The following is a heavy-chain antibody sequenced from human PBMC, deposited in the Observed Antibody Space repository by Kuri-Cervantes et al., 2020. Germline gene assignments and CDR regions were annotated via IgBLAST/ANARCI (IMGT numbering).Heavy chain of an antibody. CDR1: GITFSSFW. Sequence: GGSLRLSCAASGITFSSFWMHWVRQAPGKGLEYVSAISSDGSSTSYADSVKGRFTISRDNFKNTLYLQMGSLRAEDMAVYYCARLFSTTVSPFGYWGQGTLVTVSS. V-gene: IGHV3-64*02. D-gene: IGHD4-11*01. J-gene: IGHJ4*02. CDR3: ARLFSTTVSPFGY. CDR2: ISSDGSST.